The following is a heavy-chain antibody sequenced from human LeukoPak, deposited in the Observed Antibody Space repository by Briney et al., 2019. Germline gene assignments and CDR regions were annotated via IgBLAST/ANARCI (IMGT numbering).Heavy chain of an antibody. D-gene: IGHD2/OR15-2a*01. CDR2: ISGSGGST. V-gene: IGHV3-23*01. J-gene: IGHJ6*02. CDR3: AKQYRYYYYYGMDV. CDR1: GFTFSSYA. Sequence: PGGSLRLSCAASGFTFSSYAMSWVRQAPGRGLEWVSAISGSGGSTYYADSVKGRFTISRDNSKNTLYLQMNSLRAEDTAVYYCAKQYRYYYYYGMDVWAKGPRSPSP.